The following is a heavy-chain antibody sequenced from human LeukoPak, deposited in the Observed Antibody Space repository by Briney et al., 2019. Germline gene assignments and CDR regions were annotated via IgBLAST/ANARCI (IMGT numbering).Heavy chain of an antibody. CDR1: GGSISSGSYY. CDR3: ARAPDYFYYYYMDV. CDR2: IYTSGST. V-gene: IGHV4-61*02. Sequence: SETLSLTCTVSGGSISSGSYYWSWVRQPAGKGLEWIGRIYTSGSTNYNPSLKSRVTISLDTSKNQFSLKLSSVTAADTAVYYCARAPDYFYYYYMDVWGKGTTVTISS. J-gene: IGHJ6*03.